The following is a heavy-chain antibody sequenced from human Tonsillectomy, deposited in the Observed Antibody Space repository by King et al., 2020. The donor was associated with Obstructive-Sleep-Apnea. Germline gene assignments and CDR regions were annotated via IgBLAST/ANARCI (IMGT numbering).Heavy chain of an antibody. D-gene: IGHD3-9*01. Sequence: EVQLVESGGGLVQPGGSLRLSCAASGFTFSSYWMSWVRQAPGKGLEWVASIKLDGSEKYYVDSVKGRFTISRDNAKKSLYLQMNSLRAEDTAVYYCARDGKTGYYIFDIWGQGTMVTVSS. CDR2: IKLDGSEK. CDR1: GFTFSSYW. J-gene: IGHJ3*02. V-gene: IGHV3-7*01. CDR3: ARDGKTGYYIFDI.